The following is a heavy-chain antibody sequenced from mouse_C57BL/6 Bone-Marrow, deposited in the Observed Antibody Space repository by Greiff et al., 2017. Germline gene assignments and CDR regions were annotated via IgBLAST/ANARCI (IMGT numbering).Heavy chain of an antibody. D-gene: IGHD2-3*01. CDR2: ISSGGSSN. J-gene: IGHJ4*01. CDR1: GFTFSSYG. V-gene: IGHV5-6*01. CDR3: SRYDPYYAMDY. Sequence: EVQVVESGGDLVKPGGSLKLSCAASGFTFSSYGMSWVRQTPDKRLEWVATISSGGSSNYYPDSVKGRFTFSRDNAKNTRYRQMSNLKSEYTAMYYCSRYDPYYAMDYWGQGTSVTVSS.